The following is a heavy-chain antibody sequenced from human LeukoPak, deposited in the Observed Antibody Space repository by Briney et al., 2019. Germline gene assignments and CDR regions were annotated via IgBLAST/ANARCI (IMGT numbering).Heavy chain of an antibody. CDR2: IYTSGNT. CDR3: ARQILVGDAFDI. D-gene: IGHD1-26*01. CDR1: GGSISSGSYY. J-gene: IGHJ3*02. Sequence: PSETLSLTCTVSGGSISSGSYYWSWIRQPAGKGLEWIGRIYTSGNTNYNPSLKSRVTISVDTSKNQFSLKLSSVTAADTAVYYCARQILVGDAFDIWGQGTMVTVSS. V-gene: IGHV4-61*02.